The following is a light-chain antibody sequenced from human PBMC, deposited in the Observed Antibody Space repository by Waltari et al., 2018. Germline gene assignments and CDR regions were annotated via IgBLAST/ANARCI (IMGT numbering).Light chain of an antibody. J-gene: IGKJ1*01. Sequence: IVLTPVPGSLSLSPWERATLSCRASLCVSSCYLAWYQQKPGQAPRLLIYGASNMATGIPDRFSGSGSGTDFTFTISRLEPEDIAVYYCQQYDSSTGTFGQGTKVEIK. V-gene: IGKV3-20*01. CDR3: QQYDSSTGT. CDR1: LCVSSCY. CDR2: GAS.